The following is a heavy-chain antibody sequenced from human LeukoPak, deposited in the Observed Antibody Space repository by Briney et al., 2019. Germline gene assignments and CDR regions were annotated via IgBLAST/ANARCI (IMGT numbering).Heavy chain of an antibody. CDR2: IIPIFGTA. CDR1: GGTFSSYA. CDR3: ARHRGSTSGRSYYGMDV. J-gene: IGHJ6*02. Sequence: SVKVSCKASGGTFSSYAISWVRQAPGQGLEWMGGIIPIFGTANYAQKFQGRVTITADESTSTAYMELSSLRSDDTAVYYCARHRGSTSGRSYYGMDVWGQGTTVTVSS. D-gene: IGHD2-2*01. V-gene: IGHV1-69*13.